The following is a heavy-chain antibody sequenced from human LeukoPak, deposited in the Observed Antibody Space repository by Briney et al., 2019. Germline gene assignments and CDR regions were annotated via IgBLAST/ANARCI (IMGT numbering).Heavy chain of an antibody. J-gene: IGHJ6*03. CDR2: ITSSSSHI. Sequence: GSLRLSCAASGFTFSTYNMNWVRHAPGKGLEWISSITSSSSHIYYADSVKGRFTISRDNAKNSLFLQMNNLSPDDTAVYFCARDPYSGNYGNYYYYYMDVWGKGTTVTISS. CDR3: ARDPYSGNYGNYYYYYMDV. V-gene: IGHV3-21*06. D-gene: IGHD1-26*01. CDR1: GFTFSTYN.